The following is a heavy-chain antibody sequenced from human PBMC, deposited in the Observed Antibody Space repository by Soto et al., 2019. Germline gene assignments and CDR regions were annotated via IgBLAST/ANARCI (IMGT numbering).Heavy chain of an antibody. V-gene: IGHV1-18*01. J-gene: IGHJ6*02. D-gene: IGHD3-16*01. Sequence: QVQLVQSGDEVRKPGSSVKVSCKASGYIFVNYGIAWVRQAPGQGLEWMGWSSPYSGNTHYASKVQGRLTMTTDTSTSTAYMDRGSLTSDDTAVYYCAMVDNYVTPTPQDVWGQGTTVTVSS. CDR2: SSPYSGNT. CDR3: AMVDNYVTPTPQDV. CDR1: GYIFVNYG.